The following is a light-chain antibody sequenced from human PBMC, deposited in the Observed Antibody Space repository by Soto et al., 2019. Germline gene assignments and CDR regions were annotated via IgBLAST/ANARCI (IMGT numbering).Light chain of an antibody. Sequence: QSALAQPASVSGSPGQSIAISCTGTSSDVGGYNYVSWYQQHPGKAPKLLISEVSIRPSGVSDRFSGSKSGNTASLTISGLQTEDEADYYCNSFTSAYTFVFGSGTKLTVL. J-gene: IGLJ1*01. CDR2: EVS. CDR1: SSDVGGYNY. CDR3: NSFTSAYTFV. V-gene: IGLV2-14*01.